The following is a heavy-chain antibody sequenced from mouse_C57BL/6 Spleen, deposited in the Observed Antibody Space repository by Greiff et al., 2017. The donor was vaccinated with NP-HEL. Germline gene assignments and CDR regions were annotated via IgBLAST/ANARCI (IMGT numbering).Heavy chain of an antibody. CDR1: GFTFSSYA. D-gene: IGHD1-1*02. V-gene: IGHV5-4*01. CDR3: ARDGGRTLQDYAMDY. Sequence: DVKLVESGGGLVKPGGSLKLSCAASGFTFSSYAMSWVRQTPEKRLEWVATISDGGSYTYYPDNVKGRFTISRDNAKNNLYLQMSHLKSEDTAMYYCARDGGRTLQDYAMDYWGQGTSVTVSS. CDR2: ISDGGSYT. J-gene: IGHJ4*01.